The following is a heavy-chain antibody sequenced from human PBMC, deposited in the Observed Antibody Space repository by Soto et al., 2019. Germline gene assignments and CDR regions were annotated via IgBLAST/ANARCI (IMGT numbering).Heavy chain of an antibody. CDR3: ARHHSNFRSYCYDMDV. CDR2: IYPVDSDT. D-gene: IGHD4-4*01. J-gene: IGHJ6*02. CDR1: GYTFTDYW. V-gene: IGHV5-51*01. Sequence: GESQKISCKGSGYTFTDYWIGWVRQLPGKGLEWMGIIYPVDSDTRDSPSFQGHVTITVDKSTSTAYLQWNTLKASDTAMYYCARHHSNFRSYCYDMDVWGQGTTVTVSS.